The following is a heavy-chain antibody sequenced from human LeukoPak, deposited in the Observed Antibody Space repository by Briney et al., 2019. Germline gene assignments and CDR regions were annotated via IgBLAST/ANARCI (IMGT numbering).Heavy chain of an antibody. CDR1: GGTFSSYA. D-gene: IGHD6-6*01. J-gene: IGHJ3*01. CDR3: TRENSNLHSSSFS. V-gene: IGHV1-69*05. Sequence: SVKVSCKASGGTFSSYAISWVRQAPGQGLEWMGRIIPIFGTANYAQKFQGRVTITTDESTSTAYMELSSLRSEDTAVYYCTRENSNLHSSSFSWGQGAMVTVSS. CDR2: IIPIFGTA.